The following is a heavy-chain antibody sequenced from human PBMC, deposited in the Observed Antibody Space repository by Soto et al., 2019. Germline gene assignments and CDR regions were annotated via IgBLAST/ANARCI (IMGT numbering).Heavy chain of an antibody. V-gene: IGHV4-30-4*01. J-gene: IGHJ3*02. CDR2: IYYSGST. D-gene: IGHD3-3*01. CDR3: ARVAAQCITIFGADAFDI. CDR1: GGSISSGGYY. Sequence: SETLSLTCTVSGGSISSGGYYWSWVRQPPGKGLEWIGYIYYSGSTYYNPSLKSRVTISVDTSKNQFSLKLSSVTAADTAVYYCARVAAQCITIFGADAFDIWRQG.